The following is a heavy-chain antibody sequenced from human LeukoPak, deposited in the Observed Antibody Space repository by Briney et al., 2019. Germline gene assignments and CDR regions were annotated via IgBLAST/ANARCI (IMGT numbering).Heavy chain of an antibody. CDR2: INHSGST. D-gene: IGHD3-3*01. V-gene: IGHV4-34*01. Sequence: PSETLSLTCAVSGVSISSSYWSWIRQPPRKGLEWIGEINHSGSTNYNPSLKSRVTISVDTSKNQFSLKLSSVTAADTAVYYCARDYDFWSGYYTGPQYYYYYYMDVWGKGTTVTVSS. J-gene: IGHJ6*03. CDR1: GVSISSSY. CDR3: ARDYDFWSGYYTGPQYYYYYYMDV.